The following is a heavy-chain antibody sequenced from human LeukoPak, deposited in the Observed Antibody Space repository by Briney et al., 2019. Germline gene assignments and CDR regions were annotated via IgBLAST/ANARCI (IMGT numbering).Heavy chain of an antibody. CDR2: INPNSGGT. J-gene: IGHJ4*02. D-gene: IGHD3-3*01. V-gene: IGHV1-2*02. CDR3: ARRYDFWSGYPTAFDY. Sequence: ASVKVSCKASGYTFTGYYMHWVRQAPGQGLEWMGFINPNSGGTSYAQKFQARATMTRDTSISTAYMELSGLRSDDTAVYYCARRYDFWSGYPTAFDYWGQGTLVTVSS. CDR1: GYTFTGYY.